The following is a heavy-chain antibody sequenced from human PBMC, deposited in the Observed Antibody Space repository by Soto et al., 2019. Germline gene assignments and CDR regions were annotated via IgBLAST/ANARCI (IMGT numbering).Heavy chain of an antibody. CDR1: GESITTGGY. CDR3: PTTTGSGRLDF. J-gene: IGHJ4*02. D-gene: IGHD3-10*01. Sequence: QVELQESGPGRVNPSQTLSLTCTVSGESITTGGYWSWVRLLPGKGLEWIGYIFYSGSTYYNPSTSLKGGVSISVDTSKNQFSLNLISVTAAGTAVYFCPTTTGSGRLDFWGQGTLFTVSS. V-gene: IGHV4-31*03. CDR2: IFYSGST.